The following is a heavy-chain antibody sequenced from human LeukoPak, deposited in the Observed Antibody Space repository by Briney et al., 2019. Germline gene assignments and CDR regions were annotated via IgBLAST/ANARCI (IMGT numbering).Heavy chain of an antibody. D-gene: IGHD2-15*01. Sequence: SETLSLTCAVYGGSFRGYYWSWIRQPPGKGLEGSGQINHSGSTNYNPSLKSRVTISVDTSKTQFSLKLSSVTAADTAVYYCARGLRQDRYCSGGSCYTFDPWGQGTLVTVSS. CDR2: INHSGST. V-gene: IGHV4-34*01. CDR3: ARGLRQDRYCSGGSCYTFDP. J-gene: IGHJ5*02. CDR1: GGSFRGYY.